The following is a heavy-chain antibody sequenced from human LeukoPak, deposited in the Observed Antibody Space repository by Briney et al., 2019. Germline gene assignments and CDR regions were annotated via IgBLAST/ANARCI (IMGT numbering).Heavy chain of an antibody. CDR2: IIPIFGTA. CDR1: GGTFSSYA. V-gene: IGHV1-69*05. J-gene: IGHJ5*02. Sequence: SVKVSCKASGGTFSSYAISWVRQAPGQGLEWMGGIIPIFGTANYAQKFQGRVTTTTDESTSTAYMELSSLRSEDTAVYYCARDQGIAAAAHNWFDPWGQGTLVTVSS. CDR3: ARDQGIAAAAHNWFDP. D-gene: IGHD6-13*01.